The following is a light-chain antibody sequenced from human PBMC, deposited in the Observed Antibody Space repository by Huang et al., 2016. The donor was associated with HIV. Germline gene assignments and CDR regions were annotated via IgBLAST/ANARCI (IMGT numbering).Light chain of an antibody. Sequence: DIQMTQSPASLSASVGDRVTITCRATQSISNYVNWYQQKPGKAPTLRIYGASTLQSGVPSMFSGSGSGTDLTLTISSLQPEDFTTYYCQQSYNTPPTFGQGTKVEI. V-gene: IGKV1-39*01. CDR2: GAS. J-gene: IGKJ1*01. CDR3: QQSYNTPPT. CDR1: QSISNY.